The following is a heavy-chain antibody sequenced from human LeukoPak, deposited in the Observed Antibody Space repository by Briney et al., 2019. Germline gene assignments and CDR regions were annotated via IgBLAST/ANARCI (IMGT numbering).Heavy chain of an antibody. CDR3: ARWGTYSSSWLGAFDI. V-gene: IGHV3-7*05. Sequence: GALRLSCEPAGFTPIVSCMRRVRPAPGERRERVAKTKQDGSEKYYVDSVKGRFTISRDNAKNSLYLQMNSLRAEDRAVYYCARWGTYSSSWLGAFDIWGQGTMVTVSS. CDR1: GFTPIVSC. D-gene: IGHD6-13*01. CDR2: TKQDGSEK. J-gene: IGHJ3*02.